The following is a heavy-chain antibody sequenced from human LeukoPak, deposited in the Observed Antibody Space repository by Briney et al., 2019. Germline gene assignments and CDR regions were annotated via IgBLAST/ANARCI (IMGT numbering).Heavy chain of an antibody. D-gene: IGHD1-26*01. CDR1: GFTFSSYG. V-gene: IGHV3-30*02. CDR3: AKDGTIVSARPYYMDV. CDR2: IRYDGSNK. J-gene: IGHJ6*03. Sequence: PGGSLRLSCAASGFTFSSYGMHWVRQAPGKGLEWVAFIRYDGSNKYYADSVRGRFTISRDNSKNTLYLQMNSLRAEDTAVYYCAKDGTIVSARPYYMDVWGKGTTVTISS.